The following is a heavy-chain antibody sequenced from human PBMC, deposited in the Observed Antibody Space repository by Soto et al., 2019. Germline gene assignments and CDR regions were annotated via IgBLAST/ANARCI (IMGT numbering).Heavy chain of an antibody. D-gene: IGHD3-9*01. J-gene: IGHJ6*02. CDR1: GYSFTSYW. V-gene: IGHV5-10-1*01. CDR3: VSRYDILTGYYREDYYYGMDV. CDR2: IDPSDSYT. Sequence: GESLKISCKGSGYSFTSYWISLVRQMPGKGLEWMGRIDPSDSYTNYSPSFQGHVTISADKSISTAYLQWSSLKASDTAMYYCVSRYDILTGYYREDYYYGMDVWGQGTTVTVSS.